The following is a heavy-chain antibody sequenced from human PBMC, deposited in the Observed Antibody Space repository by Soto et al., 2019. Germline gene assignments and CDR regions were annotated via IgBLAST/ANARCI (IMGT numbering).Heavy chain of an antibody. Sequence: QVQLVESGGGVVQPGRSLRLSCAASGFTFSSYGMHWVRQAPGKGLEWVAVISYDGSNKYYADSVKGRFTISRDNSKNTLYVQMNSLRAEDTAVYYCAEEGGYYGSGSYSVGENYYGMDVWGQGTTVTVSS. CDR3: AEEGGYYGSGSYSVGENYYGMDV. D-gene: IGHD3-10*01. CDR1: GFTFSSYG. J-gene: IGHJ6*02. CDR2: ISYDGSNK. V-gene: IGHV3-30*18.